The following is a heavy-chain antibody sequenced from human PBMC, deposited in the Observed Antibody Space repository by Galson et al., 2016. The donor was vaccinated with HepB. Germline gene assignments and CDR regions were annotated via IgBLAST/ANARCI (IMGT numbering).Heavy chain of an antibody. CDR1: GFTFSNYA. Sequence: SLRLSCAASGFTFSNYAMSWVRQAPGKGLEWVSFITPTSSSIYYAESVKGRFTISRDNSKDTLYLQMNSLRAEDTAVYYCAREQWLIIRDHGGFDSWGQGTLVTVSS. J-gene: IGHJ4*02. CDR3: AREQWLIIRDHGGFDS. D-gene: IGHD6-19*01. CDR2: ITPTSSSI. V-gene: IGHV3-23*01.